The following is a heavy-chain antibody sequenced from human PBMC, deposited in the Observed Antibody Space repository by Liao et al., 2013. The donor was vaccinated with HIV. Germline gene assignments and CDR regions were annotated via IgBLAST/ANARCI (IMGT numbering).Heavy chain of an antibody. Sequence: QVQLQESGPGLVKPSETLSLTCTVSGGSISSYYWGWIRQPPGKGLEWIGSIFYSGSTYYNPSLKSRVTISVDTSKNQFSLKLSSVTAADTAVYYCARAHWNNAFDMWGQGTSVTVSS. J-gene: IGHJ3*02. D-gene: IGHD1-1*01. CDR3: ARAHWNNAFDM. CDR2: IFYSGST. CDR1: GGSISSYY. V-gene: IGHV4-39*07.